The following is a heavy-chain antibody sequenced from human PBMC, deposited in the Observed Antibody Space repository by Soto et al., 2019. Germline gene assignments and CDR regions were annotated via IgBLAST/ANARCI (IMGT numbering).Heavy chain of an antibody. J-gene: IGHJ6*02. CDR2: IHYSGSI. CDR1: GGSISTDHYH. V-gene: IGHV4-30-4*01. Sequence: QVQLQESGPGLVRPSQTLSLTCTVSGGSISTDHYHWTWIRQTPGKGLEWIGYIHYSGSIHFNPSLQSRVSTSVDTSKNLFSLKLSSVTAADTAVYFCAREDDGGDRDYYGLDVWGQGTTVTVSS. D-gene: IGHD2-21*02. CDR3: AREDDGGDRDYYGLDV.